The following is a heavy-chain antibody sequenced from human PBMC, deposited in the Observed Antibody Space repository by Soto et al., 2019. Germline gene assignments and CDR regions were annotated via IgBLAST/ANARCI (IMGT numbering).Heavy chain of an antibody. CDR2: ISYDGSNK. D-gene: IGHD1-26*01. CDR3: AKDRPSGSRPYYYGMDV. Sequence: QVQLVESGGGVVQPGRSLRLSCAASGFTFSSYGMHWVRQAPGKGLEWVAVISYDGSNKYYADSVKGRFTISRDNSENTLYLQMNSLRAEDTAVYYCAKDRPSGSRPYYYGMDVWGKGTTVTVSS. V-gene: IGHV3-30*18. CDR1: GFTFSSYG. J-gene: IGHJ6*04.